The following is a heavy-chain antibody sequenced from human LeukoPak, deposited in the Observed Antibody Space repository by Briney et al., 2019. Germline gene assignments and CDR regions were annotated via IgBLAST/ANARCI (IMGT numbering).Heavy chain of an antibody. CDR1: GFTFSGFW. V-gene: IGHV3-7*01. Sequence: GGSLRLSCAVSGFTFSGFWMSWSRQAPGKGLEWVASINSDGSEGYYADVVKGRFTISRDNAKNSLYLQMNSLRAEDPAVYYCARVSGTFGELYWGQGTLVTVSS. CDR3: ARVSGTFGELY. CDR2: INSDGSEG. J-gene: IGHJ4*02. D-gene: IGHD3-10*01.